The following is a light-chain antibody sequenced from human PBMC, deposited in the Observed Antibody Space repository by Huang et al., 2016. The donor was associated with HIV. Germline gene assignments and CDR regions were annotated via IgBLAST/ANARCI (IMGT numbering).Light chain of an antibody. CDR2: KAS. Sequence: DIQMTQSPPTLSPSVGDRVTITCRDSQSISNWLAWYQQKPGKAPKLLIYKASSLQTGVPSRFSGSGSGTEFTLTITRLQPDDFATYYCQQLHSNPYTFGQGTKLEIK. V-gene: IGKV1-5*03. J-gene: IGKJ2*01. CDR1: QSISNW. CDR3: QQLHSNPYT.